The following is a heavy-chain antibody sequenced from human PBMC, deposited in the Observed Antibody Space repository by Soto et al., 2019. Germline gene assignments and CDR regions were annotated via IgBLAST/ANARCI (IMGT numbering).Heavy chain of an antibody. V-gene: IGHV5-10-1*01. J-gene: IGHJ4*02. D-gene: IGHD6-19*01. CDR2: IDPSDSYI. Sequence: GESLKISCRTSGYTFSGHWISWVRQVPGKGLQWMGNIDPSDSYINYNPAFRGHVTFSVDKSSSAAYLHWRSLGPSDTAIYYCARHGAAIWLGYWGQGTLVTVSS. CDR1: GYTFSGHW. CDR3: ARHGAAIWLGY.